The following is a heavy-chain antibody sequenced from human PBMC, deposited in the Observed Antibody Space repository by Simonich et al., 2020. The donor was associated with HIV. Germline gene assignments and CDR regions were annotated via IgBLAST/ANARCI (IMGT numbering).Heavy chain of an antibody. Sequence: QVQLQESGPGLVKPSETLSLTCAVSGYSLSSGYYWGWVRQPPGKGREWIGSIYHSGSTYYNPSHQGLVTISVDTSKNQFSLKLGSVTAADTAVYYCARVLGIAAAIDSFQHWGQGTLVTVSS. CDR1: GYSLSSGYY. J-gene: IGHJ1*01. CDR2: IYHSGST. V-gene: IGHV4-38-2*01. CDR3: ARVLGIAAAIDSFQH. D-gene: IGHD6-13*01.